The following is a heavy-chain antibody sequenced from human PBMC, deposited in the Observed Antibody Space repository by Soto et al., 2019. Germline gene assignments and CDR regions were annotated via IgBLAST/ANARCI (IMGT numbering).Heavy chain of an antibody. D-gene: IGHD3-16*02. V-gene: IGHV3-23*01. J-gene: IGHJ4*02. CDR2: ISGSGGST. CDR1: GFTFSSYA. Sequence: GGSLRLSCAASGFTFSSYAMSWVRQAPGKGLEWVSAISGSGGSTYYADSVKGRFTISRDNSKNTLYLQMNSLRAEDTAVYYCAKDPGYAYIWGSYRYSNFDYWGQGTLVTVSS. CDR3: AKDPGYAYIWGSYRYSNFDY.